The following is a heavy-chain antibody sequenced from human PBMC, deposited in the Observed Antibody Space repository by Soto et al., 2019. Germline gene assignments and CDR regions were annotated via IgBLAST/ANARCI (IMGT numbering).Heavy chain of an antibody. CDR1: GFTFSSYS. V-gene: IGHV3-21*01. CDR3: ARQRREGSYGMDV. CDR2: ISSSSSYI. J-gene: IGHJ6*02. Sequence: LRLSCSASGFTFSSYSMNWVRQAPGKGLEWVSSISSSSSYIYYADSVKGRFTISRDNAKNSLYLQMNSLRAEDTAVYYCARQRREGSYGMDVWGQGTTVNVSS.